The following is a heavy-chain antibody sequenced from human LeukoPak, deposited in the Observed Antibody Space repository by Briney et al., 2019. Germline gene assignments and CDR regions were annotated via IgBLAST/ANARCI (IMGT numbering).Heavy chain of an antibody. CDR2: IYYSGNT. CDR1: GGSISSGGYY. Sequence: PSQTLSLTCTVSGGSISSGGYYWSWIRQHPGKGLEWIGYIYYSGNTNYNPSLKSRVTISVDTSKNQFSLKLSSVTAADTAVYYCARPLWFGELGSFGYWGQGTLVTVSS. CDR3: ARPLWFGELGSFGY. D-gene: IGHD3-10*01. J-gene: IGHJ4*02. V-gene: IGHV4-31*03.